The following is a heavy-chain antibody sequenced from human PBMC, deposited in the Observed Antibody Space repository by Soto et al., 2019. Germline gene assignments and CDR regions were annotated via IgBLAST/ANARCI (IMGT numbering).Heavy chain of an antibody. CDR3: ARLQGRDYYYYYGMDV. CDR1: GGSISSYY. J-gene: IGHJ6*02. CDR2: IYYSGST. Sequence: SETLSLTCTVSGGSISSYYWSWIWQPPGKRLEWIGYIYYSGSTNYNPSLKSRVTISVDTSKNQFSLKLSSVTAADTAVYYCARLQGRDYYYYYGMDVWGQGTTVTVSS. V-gene: IGHV4-59*01.